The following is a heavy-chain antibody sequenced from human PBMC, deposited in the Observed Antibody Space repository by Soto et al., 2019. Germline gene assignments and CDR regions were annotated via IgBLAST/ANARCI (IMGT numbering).Heavy chain of an antibody. CDR1: GFTFSRYA. D-gene: IGHD2-15*01. J-gene: IGHJ6*03. CDR2: MWYDGSNK. CDR3: ARGDYCTGPSCDSVFYYYYYMDV. V-gene: IGHV3-33*01. Sequence: QVQLVESGGGVVQPGRSLRLSCAASGFTFSRYAMHWVRQAPGKGLEWVALMWYDGSNKYYAESVRGRFTISRDNSKNTLYLQMSGLRDEDTAVYYCARGDYCTGPSCDSVFYYYYYMDVWGKWTAVTVYS.